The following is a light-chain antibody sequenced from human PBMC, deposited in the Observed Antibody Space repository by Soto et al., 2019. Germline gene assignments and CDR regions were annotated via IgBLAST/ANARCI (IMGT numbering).Light chain of an antibody. CDR2: AAS. CDR1: QSISSY. V-gene: IGKV1-39*01. CDR3: QHCYSTPGFT. Sequence: DIQMTQSPSSLSASVGDRVTITCRASQSISSYLNWYQQKPGKAPKLLIYAASSLQSGVPSRFSGSGSGTDFPLTISSLQPEDFATYYCQHCYSTPGFTFGPGPKVDIK. J-gene: IGKJ3*01.